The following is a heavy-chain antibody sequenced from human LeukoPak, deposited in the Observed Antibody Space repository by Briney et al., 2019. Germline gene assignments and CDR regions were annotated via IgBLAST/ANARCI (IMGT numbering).Heavy chain of an antibody. CDR3: VKITSVTGGDC. CDR2: ISSNGGSS. D-gene: IGHD1-1*01. CDR1: GFTFSAYA. Sequence: GGSLRLSCSASGFTFSAYAMYWVRQAPGKGLEYVSGISSNGGSSFYADSVKGRFTISRDNSKNTLYLQMSSLRAEDTAVYYRVKITSVTGGDCWGQGTRLTVSS. V-gene: IGHV3-64D*09. J-gene: IGHJ4*02.